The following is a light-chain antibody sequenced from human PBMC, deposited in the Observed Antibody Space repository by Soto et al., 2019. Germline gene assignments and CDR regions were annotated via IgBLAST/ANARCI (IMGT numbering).Light chain of an antibody. J-gene: IGKJ3*01. CDR2: GAS. Sequence: EIVMTQSPATLSVSPGERATLSCRASQGVSNNLAWYQQKPGQAPRLLIYGASTRATGIPARFSGSGSGTEFTLTISSLQSEDFAVYYCQQYNNWPPLTFGPGTKVDIK. CDR3: QQYNNWPPLT. V-gene: IGKV3D-15*01. CDR1: QGVSNN.